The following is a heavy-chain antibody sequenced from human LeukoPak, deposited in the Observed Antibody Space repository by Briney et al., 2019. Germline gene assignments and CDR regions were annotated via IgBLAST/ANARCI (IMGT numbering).Heavy chain of an antibody. D-gene: IGHD3-10*01. J-gene: IGHJ4*02. CDR1: GGSFSGYY. CDR3: ARKAGYYGSGSYYNR. Sequence: SETLSLTCAIYGGSFSGYYWSWIRQPPGKGLEWIGEINHSGSTNYNPSLKSRVTISIDTSKNQFSLKLSSVTAADTAVYYCARKAGYYGSGSYYNRWGQGTLVTVSS. CDR2: INHSGST. V-gene: IGHV4-34*01.